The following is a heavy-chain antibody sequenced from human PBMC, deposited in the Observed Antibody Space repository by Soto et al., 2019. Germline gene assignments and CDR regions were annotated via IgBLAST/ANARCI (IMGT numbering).Heavy chain of an antibody. J-gene: IGHJ4*02. CDR2: INPDGRST. V-gene: IGHV3-74*01. D-gene: IGHD3-10*01. CDR1: GFTFNSYW. Sequence: EVQLVESGGGLVQPGGSLRLSCAASGFTFNSYWMHWVRQAPGKGLVWVSRINPDGRSTNYADSVKGRFTISRDNAKNTLYPQMNSLSAEDTAVYHCARGGLQGSGNHYNDNWGQGTLVTVSS. CDR3: ARGGLQGSGNHYNDN.